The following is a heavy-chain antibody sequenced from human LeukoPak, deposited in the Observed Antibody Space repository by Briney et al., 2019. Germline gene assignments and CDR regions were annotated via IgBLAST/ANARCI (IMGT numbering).Heavy chain of an antibody. Sequence: SQTLSLTCTVSGGSISSYYWRWIRQPPGKGLEWIGYISHSGRTNYNPSLKSRVTISVDTSKKQFSLKLNSVTAADTAVYFCAREDTSGLEGYFDDWGQGTLVTVSS. D-gene: IGHD3-10*01. CDR2: ISHSGRT. CDR1: GGSISSYY. V-gene: IGHV4-59*08. CDR3: AREDTSGLEGYFDD. J-gene: IGHJ4*02.